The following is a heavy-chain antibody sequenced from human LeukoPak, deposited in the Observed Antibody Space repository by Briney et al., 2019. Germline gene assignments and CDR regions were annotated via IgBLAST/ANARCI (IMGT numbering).Heavy chain of an antibody. CDR2: IRYDGSNK. J-gene: IGHJ6*02. CDR3: AKDQSGPYYYYYGMDV. V-gene: IGHV3-30*02. CDR1: GFTFSSYG. Sequence: GGSLRLSCAASGFTFSSYGMHWVRQAPGKGLEWVAFIRYDGSNKYYADSVKGRFTISRDNSKNTLYLQMNSLRAEDTAVYYCAKDQSGPYYYYYGMDVWGQGTTVTVSS.